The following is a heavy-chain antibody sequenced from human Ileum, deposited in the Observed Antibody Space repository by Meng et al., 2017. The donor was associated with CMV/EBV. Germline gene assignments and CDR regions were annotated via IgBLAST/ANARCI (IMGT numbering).Heavy chain of an antibody. CDR2: INHSGST. J-gene: IGHJ5*02. CDR1: GSFSGYY. CDR3: AKTYYDFWSGYYSGWFDP. V-gene: IGHV4-34*01. Sequence: GSFSGYYWSWIRQPPGKGPEWIGEINHSGSTNYNPSLKSRVTISVDTSKNQFSLKLSSVTAADTAVYYCAKTYYDFWSGYYSGWFDPWGQGTLVTVSS. D-gene: IGHD3-3*01.